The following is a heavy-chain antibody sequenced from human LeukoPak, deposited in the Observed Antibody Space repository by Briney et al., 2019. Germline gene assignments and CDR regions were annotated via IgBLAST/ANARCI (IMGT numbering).Heavy chain of an antibody. J-gene: IGHJ4*02. CDR3: ARDRSYYDSSGYYYFDY. D-gene: IGHD3-22*01. Sequence: ASVKVSCKASGGTFSSYAISWVRQAPGQGLEWMGGIIPIFGTANYAQKLQGRVTITADESTSTAYMELSSLRSEDTAVYYCARDRSYYDSSGYYYFDYWGQGTLVTVSS. CDR2: IIPIFGTA. CDR1: GGTFSSYA. V-gene: IGHV1-69*13.